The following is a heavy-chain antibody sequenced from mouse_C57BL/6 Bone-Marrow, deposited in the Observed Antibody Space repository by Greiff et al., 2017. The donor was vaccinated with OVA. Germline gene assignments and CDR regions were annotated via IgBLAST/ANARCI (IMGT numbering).Heavy chain of an antibody. J-gene: IGHJ2*01. V-gene: IGHV14-1*01. D-gene: IGHD1-1*01. Sequence: VHVKQSGAELVRPGASVKLSCTASGFNIKDYYMHWVKQRPEQGLEWIGRIDPEDGDTEYAPKFQGKATMTADTSSNTAYLQLSSLTSEDTAVYYCTPSPITTVVAGDYWGQGTTLTVSS. CDR1: GFNIKDYY. CDR2: IDPEDGDT. CDR3: TPSPITTVVAGDY.